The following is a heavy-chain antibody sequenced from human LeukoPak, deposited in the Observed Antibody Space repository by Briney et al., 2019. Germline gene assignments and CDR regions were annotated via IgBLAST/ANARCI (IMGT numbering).Heavy chain of an antibody. CDR3: AVTGHEAAAGRVMGYSYGYGFDY. D-gene: IGHD5-18*01. Sequence: GASVKVSCKVSGYTLTELSMHWVRRAPGKGLEWMGGFDPEDGETIYAQKFQGRVTMTEDTSTDTAYMELSSLRSEDTAVYYCAVTGHEAAAGRVMGYSYGYGFDYWGQGTLVTVSS. V-gene: IGHV1-24*01. CDR1: GYTLTELS. CDR2: FDPEDGET. J-gene: IGHJ4*02.